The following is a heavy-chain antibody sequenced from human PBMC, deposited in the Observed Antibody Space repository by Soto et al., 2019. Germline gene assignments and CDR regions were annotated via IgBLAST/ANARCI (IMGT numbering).Heavy chain of an antibody. D-gene: IGHD6-13*01. J-gene: IGHJ5*02. CDR3: ARGGSTSWLRALDL. CDR2: IDFDGRST. Sequence: EVQLVESGGGLVQPGGSLRLSCAVSGFTFSNYYMQWVRQGPGKGLVYVARIDFDGRSTVHADSVKGRFTISRDNAKNPLYLQMNSLGAEDTGVYYCARGGSTSWLRALDLWGQGTLVNVSS. CDR1: GFTFSNYY. V-gene: IGHV3-74*01.